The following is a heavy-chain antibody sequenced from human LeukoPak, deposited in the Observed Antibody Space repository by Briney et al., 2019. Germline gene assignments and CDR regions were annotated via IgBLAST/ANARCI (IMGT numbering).Heavy chain of an antibody. J-gene: IGHJ5*02. V-gene: IGHV3-23*01. CDR3: ATTMVRGVNGKNWFDP. CDR2: ISGSGGST. D-gene: IGHD3-10*01. CDR1: GCTFSSYA. Sequence: GGSLRLSCAASGCTFSSYAMSWVRQAPGKGLEWVSAISGSGGSTYYADSVKGRFTISRDNSKNTLYLQMNSLRAEDTAVYYCATTMVRGVNGKNWFDPWGQGTLVTVSS.